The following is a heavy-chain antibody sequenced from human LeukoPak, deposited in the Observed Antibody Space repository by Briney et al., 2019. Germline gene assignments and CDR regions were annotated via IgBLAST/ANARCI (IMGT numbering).Heavy chain of an antibody. CDR3: APPQGMATIGWDY. CDR2: ISGSGGST. V-gene: IGHV3-23*01. CDR1: GFTFSSYA. J-gene: IGHJ4*02. D-gene: IGHD5-24*01. Sequence: GGSLRLSCAASGFTFSSYAMSWVRQAPGKGLEWVSAISGSGGSTYYADSVKGRFTISRDNSKNTLYLQMNSLRAEDTAVYYCAPPQGMATIGWDYWGQGTLVTVSS.